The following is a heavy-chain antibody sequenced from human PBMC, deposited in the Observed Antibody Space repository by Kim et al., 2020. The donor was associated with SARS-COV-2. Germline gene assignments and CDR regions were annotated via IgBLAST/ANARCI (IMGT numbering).Heavy chain of an antibody. V-gene: IGHV4-39*01. CDR1: GGSISSSSYY. D-gene: IGHD2-2*01. Sequence: SETLSLTCTVSGGSISSSSYYWGWIRQPPGKGLEWIGSIYYSGSTYYNPSLKSRVTISVDTSKNQFSLKLSSVTAADTAVYYCARSPAMFLGPPNFDPWGQGTLVTVSS. J-gene: IGHJ5*02. CDR3: ARSPAMFLGPPNFDP. CDR2: IYYSGST.